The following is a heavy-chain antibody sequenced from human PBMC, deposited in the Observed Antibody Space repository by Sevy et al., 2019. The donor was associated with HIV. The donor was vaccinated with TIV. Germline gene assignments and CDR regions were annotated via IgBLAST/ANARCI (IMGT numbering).Heavy chain of an antibody. J-gene: IGHJ4*02. CDR2: FDPEDGET. CDR1: GYTLSELS. CDR3: VTGFPGEYPECGRIRCFTDYFAY. V-gene: IGHV1-24*01. D-gene: IGHD3-3*02. Sequence: ASVKVSCKVSGYTLSELSMHWVRQAPEKGLEWMGGFDPEDGETVYAQTFQGRVTMTEDTSTNTANMELSSLRSEDTAIYYCVTGFPGEYPECGRIRCFTDYFAYWGQGALVTVSS.